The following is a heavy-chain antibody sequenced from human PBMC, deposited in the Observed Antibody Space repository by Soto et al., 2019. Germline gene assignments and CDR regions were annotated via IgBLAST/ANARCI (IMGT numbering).Heavy chain of an antibody. Sequence: EVQLVESGGGLVQPGGSLRLSCAASGFTFSSYSMNWVRQAPGKGLEWVSYISSSSSTIYYADSVKGRFTISRDNAKNSLYLQMNSLRAEDTAVYYWARAAAAEVWESSYCYYYMDVWGKGTTVTVSS. D-gene: IGHD6-13*01. J-gene: IGHJ6*03. V-gene: IGHV3-48*01. CDR2: ISSSSSTI. CDR3: ARAAAAEVWESSYCYYYMDV. CDR1: GFTFSSYS.